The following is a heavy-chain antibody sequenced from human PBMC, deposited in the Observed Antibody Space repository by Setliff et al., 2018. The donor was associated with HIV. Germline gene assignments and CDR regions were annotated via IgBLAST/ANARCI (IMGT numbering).Heavy chain of an antibody. CDR1: GFNLGRYV. Sequence: GGSLRLSCAASGFNLGRYVMHWVRQAPGKGLEWVAGIWYDGRNIYYAESVKGRFTISRDNSKNTLYLQMNSLTVEDTALYFCARDTGQLVYYFDSWGQGTLVTVSS. D-gene: IGHD6-6*01. V-gene: IGHV3-33*01. CDR2: IWYDGRNI. CDR3: ARDTGQLVYYFDS. J-gene: IGHJ4*02.